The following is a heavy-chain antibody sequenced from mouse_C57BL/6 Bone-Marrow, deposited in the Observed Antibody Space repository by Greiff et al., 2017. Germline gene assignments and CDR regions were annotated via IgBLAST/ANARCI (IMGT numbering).Heavy chain of an antibody. D-gene: IGHD2-4*01. V-gene: IGHV1-81*01. Sequence: VQLKQSGAELARPGASVKLSCKASGYTFTSYGISWVKQRTGQGLEWIGEIYPRSGNTYYNEKFKGKATLTADKSSSTAYMELRSLTSEDSAVYFCAARRYDYDGYWGQGTTLTVSS. CDR3: AARRYDYDGY. CDR2: IYPRSGNT. J-gene: IGHJ2*01. CDR1: GYTFTSYG.